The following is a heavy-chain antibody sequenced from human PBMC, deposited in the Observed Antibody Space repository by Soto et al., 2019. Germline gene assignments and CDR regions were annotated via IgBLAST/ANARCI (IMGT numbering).Heavy chain of an antibody. J-gene: IGHJ4*02. Sequence: ASVKVSCKASGYTFTSYAMHWVRQAPGQRLEWMGWINAGNGNTKYSQKFQGRVTITRDTSASTAYMELSSLRSEDTAVYYCARPYGDYGDYFDYWGQGTRVTVSS. V-gene: IGHV1-3*01. D-gene: IGHD4-17*01. CDR2: INAGNGNT. CDR1: GYTFTSYA. CDR3: ARPYGDYGDYFDY.